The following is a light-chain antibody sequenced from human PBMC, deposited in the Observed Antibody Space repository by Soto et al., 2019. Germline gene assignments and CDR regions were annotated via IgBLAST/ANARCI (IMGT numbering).Light chain of an antibody. Sequence: LSASVGDRVTITCRASQSISSYLNWYQQKPGKAPKLLIYAASSLQSGVPSRFSGSGSGTDFTLTISSLQPEDFATYYCQQSYSTPRTFGQGTKVDIK. CDR2: AAS. V-gene: IGKV1-39*01. CDR3: QQSYSTPRT. CDR1: QSISSY. J-gene: IGKJ1*01.